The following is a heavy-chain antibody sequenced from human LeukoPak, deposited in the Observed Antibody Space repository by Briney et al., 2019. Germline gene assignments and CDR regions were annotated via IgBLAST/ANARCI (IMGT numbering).Heavy chain of an antibody. V-gene: IGHV5-51*01. CDR2: I. CDR3: ARQYRVVVRSGAFDI. D-gene: IGHD2-15*01. Sequence: GESLQISCKGSGYSFTSYWIGWVRQMPGKGLEWMGIIYSPSFQGQVTISADKSISTAYLQWSSLKASDTAMYYCARQYRVVVRSGAFDIWGQGTMVTVSS. J-gene: IGHJ3*02. CDR1: GYSFTSYW.